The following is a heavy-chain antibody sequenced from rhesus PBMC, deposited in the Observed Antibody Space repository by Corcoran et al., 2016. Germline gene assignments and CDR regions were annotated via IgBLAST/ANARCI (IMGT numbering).Heavy chain of an antibody. J-gene: IGHJ4*01. D-gene: IGHD3-22*01. CDR2: VDPVYCER. Sequence: EVQLVQSGAEVKQPGASVKVSCKVSGYPFTELSMHGVRKAPGKGLEGMGVVDPVYCERIHAEKFQDRVTMTEDTSTDTAYMELSSLRSEDTAVYDCASPGMTYWGHGVLVTVSS. V-gene: IGHV1-156D*01. CDR3: ASPGMTY. CDR1: GYPFTELS.